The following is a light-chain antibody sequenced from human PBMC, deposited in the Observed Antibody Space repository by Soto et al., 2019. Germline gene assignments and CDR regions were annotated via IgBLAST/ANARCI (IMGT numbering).Light chain of an antibody. CDR3: SSYTSSSTLYV. CDR1: SSDVGSYNY. V-gene: IGLV2-14*01. J-gene: IGLJ1*01. Sequence: QSALTQPASVSGSPGQSITISCTGTSSDVGSYNYVSWYQQHPGKAPKLMIYDVSNRPSGVSNRFSGSKSGNTASLTISGLQAEDEAEYYCSSYTSSSTLYVFGTGTKVTVL. CDR2: DVS.